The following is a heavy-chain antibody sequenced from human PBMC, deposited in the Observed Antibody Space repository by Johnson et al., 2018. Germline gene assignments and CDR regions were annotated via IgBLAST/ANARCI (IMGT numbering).Heavy chain of an antibody. Sequence: QVQLVQSGAEVKKPGASVKVSCKASGYTFTSYDINWVRQATGQGLEWMGWMNPNSANTGYAQKFPGRVTMTRTTSLSTAYMELSSLRSEDTAVYYCTRVSDYDLWSDTEPFQRWGQGTLVTVYS. CDR2: MNPNSANT. D-gene: IGHD3-3*01. J-gene: IGHJ1*01. V-gene: IGHV1-8*01. CDR1: GYTFTSYD. CDR3: TRVSDYDLWSDTEPFQR.